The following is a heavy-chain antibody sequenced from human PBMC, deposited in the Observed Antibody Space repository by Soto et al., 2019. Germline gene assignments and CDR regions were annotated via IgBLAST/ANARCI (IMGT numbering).Heavy chain of an antibody. CDR2: INHSGST. Sequence: QVQLQQWGAGLLKPSETLSLTCAVYGGSFSGYYWSWIRQPPGKGLEWLGEINHSGSTNYNPSLKSRVTISVDTSKNQFSLKLSSVTAADTAVYYCAIGIAAARGGRYYFDYWGQGTLVTVSS. D-gene: IGHD6-13*01. V-gene: IGHV4-34*01. CDR1: GGSFSGYY. CDR3: AIGIAAARGGRYYFDY. J-gene: IGHJ4*02.